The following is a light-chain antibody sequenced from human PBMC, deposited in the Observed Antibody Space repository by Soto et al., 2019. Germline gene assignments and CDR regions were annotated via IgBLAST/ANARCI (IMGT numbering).Light chain of an antibody. CDR3: CSYGRSVV. Sequence: QSVLTQPASVSGSPGQSITISCTGISNDVGTYNLASWYQHHPGKAPKLIIYEASKRPSGVPNRFSGSKSGNTASLTISGLHADDEADYYCCSYGRSVVFGGGTKVTVL. CDR2: EAS. V-gene: IGLV2-23*01. CDR1: SNDVGTYNL. J-gene: IGLJ2*01.